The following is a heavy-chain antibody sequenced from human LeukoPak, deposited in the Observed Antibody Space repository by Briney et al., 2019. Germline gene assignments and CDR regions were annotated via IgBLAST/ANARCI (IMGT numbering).Heavy chain of an antibody. CDR2: IRDDGTNK. CDR1: GFTFSSYG. Sequence: GGSLRLSRAASGFTFSSYGMSWVRQAPGKGLEWVAFIRDDGTNKYYADSVKGRFTISRDNSKNTLYLQMDSLRAEDTAVYYCAKDREIGVVITPMIFDNWGQGSLVTVSS. J-gene: IGHJ4*02. CDR3: AKDREIGVVITPMIFDN. V-gene: IGHV3-30*02. D-gene: IGHD3-22*01.